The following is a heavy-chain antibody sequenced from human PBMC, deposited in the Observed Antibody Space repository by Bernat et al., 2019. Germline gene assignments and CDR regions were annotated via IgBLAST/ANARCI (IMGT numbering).Heavy chain of an antibody. CDR3: ARDRSLPLVWGSYRQDYYYYYGMDV. V-gene: IGHV3-30-3*01. Sequence: VQVVESGGGLIQPGGSLRLSCAASGFTFSSYAMHWVRQAPGKGLEWVAVISYDGSNKYYADSVKGRFTISRDNSKNTLYLQMNSLSAEDTAVYYCARDRSLPLVWGSYRQDYYYYYGMDVWGQGTTVTVSS. J-gene: IGHJ6*02. D-gene: IGHD3-16*02. CDR2: ISYDGSNK. CDR1: GFTFSSYA.